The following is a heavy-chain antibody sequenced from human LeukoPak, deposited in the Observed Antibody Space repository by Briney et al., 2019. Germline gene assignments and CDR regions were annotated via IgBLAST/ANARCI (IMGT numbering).Heavy chain of an antibody. Sequence: PSETLSLTCTVSGDSVTNDFFWGWVRQPPGKELEWIGSFCLGRDTYYRPSLKSRVTISVDTSKNQFSLNLNSVTAADTAVYYCARWASISREPGGFFDYWGQGTLVTVSS. CDR1: GDSVTNDFF. CDR2: FCLGRDT. V-gene: IGHV4-38-2*02. D-gene: IGHD1-14*01. CDR3: ARWASISREPGGFFDY. J-gene: IGHJ4*02.